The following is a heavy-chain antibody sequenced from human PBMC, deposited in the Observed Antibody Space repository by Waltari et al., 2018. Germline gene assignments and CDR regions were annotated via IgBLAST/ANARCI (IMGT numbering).Heavy chain of an antibody. CDR1: GFTVSSNY. D-gene: IGHD3-10*01. J-gene: IGHJ4*02. Sequence: EVQLVETGGGLIQPGGSLRLSCAASGFTVSSNYMSWVRQAPGKGLEGVSVIDSGGSTYYADAGKGRFTISRDNSKNTLDLQMNSLRAEDTAVYYCARTSDLWFGEDYLDYWGQGTLVTVSS. V-gene: IGHV3-53*02. CDR3: ARTSDLWFGEDYLDY. CDR2: IDSGGST.